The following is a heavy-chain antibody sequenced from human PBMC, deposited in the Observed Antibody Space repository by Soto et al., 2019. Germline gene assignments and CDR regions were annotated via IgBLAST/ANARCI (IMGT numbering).Heavy chain of an antibody. CDR3: ARNGGDSSGYYGIDY. J-gene: IGHJ4*02. CDR1: GYTFTSYY. Sequence: ASVKVSCKASGYTFTSYYMHWVRQAPGQGLEWMGIINPSGGSTSYAQKFQGRVTMTRDTSTSTVYMELSSLRSEDTAEYYCARNGGDSSGYYGIDYWGQGTLVTVSS. CDR2: INPSGGST. D-gene: IGHD3-22*01. V-gene: IGHV1-46*01.